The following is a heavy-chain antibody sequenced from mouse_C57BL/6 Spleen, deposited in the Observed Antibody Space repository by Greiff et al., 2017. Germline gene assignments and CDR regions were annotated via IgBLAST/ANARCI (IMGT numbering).Heavy chain of an antibody. CDR3: TRAPPVVYHPNWYFGV. CDR1: GFTFSSYA. V-gene: IGHV5-9-1*02. D-gene: IGHD1-3*01. Sequence: EVHLVESGEGLVKPGGSLKLSCAASGFTFSSYAMSWVRQTPEKRLEWVAYLSSGGDYIYYADTVKGRFTISRDNARNTLYLQMSSLKSEDTAMYYCTRAPPVVYHPNWYFGVWGTGTTVTVSS. J-gene: IGHJ1*03. CDR2: LSSGGDYI.